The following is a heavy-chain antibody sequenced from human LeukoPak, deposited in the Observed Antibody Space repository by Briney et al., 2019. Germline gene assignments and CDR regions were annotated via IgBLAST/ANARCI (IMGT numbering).Heavy chain of an antibody. D-gene: IGHD1-26*01. CDR1: GGSISSYY. J-gene: IGHJ6*03. V-gene: IGHV4-59*01. Sequence: SETLSLTCTVSGGSISSYYWSWIRQPPGKGLEWIGYIYYSGSTNYNPSLKSRVAISVDTSKNQFSLKLSSVTAADTAVYYCARSFSGSYFPYYYYVDVWGKGTTVTVSS. CDR2: IYYSGST. CDR3: ARSFSGSYFPYYYYVDV.